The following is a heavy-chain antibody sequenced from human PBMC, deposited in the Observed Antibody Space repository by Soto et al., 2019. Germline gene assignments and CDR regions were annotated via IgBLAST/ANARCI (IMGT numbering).Heavy chain of an antibody. CDR3: ARDLVAAAETN. Sequence: GGSLRLSXAASGFTFSSYEMNWVRQAPGKGLEWVSYISSSGSTIYYADSVKGRFTISRDNAKNSLYLQMNSLRAEDTAVYYCARDLVAAAETNWGQGTLVTVSS. CDR1: GFTFSSYE. V-gene: IGHV3-48*03. D-gene: IGHD6-13*01. J-gene: IGHJ4*02. CDR2: ISSSGSTI.